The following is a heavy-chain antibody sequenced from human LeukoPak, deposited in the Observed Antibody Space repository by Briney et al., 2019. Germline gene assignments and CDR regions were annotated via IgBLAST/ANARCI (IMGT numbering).Heavy chain of an antibody. CDR1: GVSISTTSYY. J-gene: IGHJ4*02. CDR2: MLYRGST. Sequence: SETLSLTCTVSGVSISTTSYYWGWIRQTPGKGLEWIGSMLYRGSTYYSPSLRSRVIISVDASKNQFFLTLSPVTAADTAVYYCARQGGWGGALSFFDSWGQGTLVTVSS. D-gene: IGHD3-16*01. CDR3: ARQGGWGGALSFFDS. V-gene: IGHV4-39*01.